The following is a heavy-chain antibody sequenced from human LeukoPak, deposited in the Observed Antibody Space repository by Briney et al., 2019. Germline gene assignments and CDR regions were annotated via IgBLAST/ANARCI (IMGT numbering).Heavy chain of an antibody. CDR3: ARKYGSGSYHGFDP. J-gene: IGHJ5*02. V-gene: IGHV4-39*07. CDR2: IHYSGST. CDR1: GGSIRSSNNY. Sequence: SETLSLTCTVSGGSIRSSNNYWGWIRQPPGKGLEWIGGIHYSGSTYYYPSLKSRVTISVDTSKNQFSLKLTSVTAADTAVYYCARKYGSGSYHGFDPWGQGTLVTVSS. D-gene: IGHD3-10*01.